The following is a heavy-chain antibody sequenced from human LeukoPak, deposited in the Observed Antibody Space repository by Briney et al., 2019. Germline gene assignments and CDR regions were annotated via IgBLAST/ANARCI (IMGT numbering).Heavy chain of an antibody. Sequence: SETLSLTCAVYGGSFSGYYWSWIRQPPGKGLEWIGEINHSGSTNYNPSLKSRVTISVDTSKNQFSLKLSSVTAADTAVYYCARHRGYYYDSSGYDYWGQGTLVTVSS. V-gene: IGHV4-34*01. D-gene: IGHD3-22*01. CDR3: ARHRGYYYDSSGYDY. CDR1: GGSFSGYY. J-gene: IGHJ4*02. CDR2: INHSGST.